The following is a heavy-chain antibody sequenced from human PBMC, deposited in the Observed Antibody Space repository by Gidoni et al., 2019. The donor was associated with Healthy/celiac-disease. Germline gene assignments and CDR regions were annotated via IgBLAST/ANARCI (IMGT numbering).Heavy chain of an antibody. CDR2: IYSGGST. CDR1: GFTVSSTY. Sequence: EVQLVESGGGLVQPGGSLRLSCAASGFTVSSTYMSWVRQAPGKGLEWVSVIYSGGSTYYADSVKGRFTISRDNSKNTLYLKMNSLRAEDTAVYYCARVVGYDSSGPRYNWFDPWGQGTLVTVSS. V-gene: IGHV3-66*01. CDR3: ARVVGYDSSGPRYNWFDP. J-gene: IGHJ5*02. D-gene: IGHD3-22*01.